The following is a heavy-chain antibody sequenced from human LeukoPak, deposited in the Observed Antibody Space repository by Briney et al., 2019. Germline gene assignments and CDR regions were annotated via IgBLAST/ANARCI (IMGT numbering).Heavy chain of an antibody. J-gene: IGHJ3*02. CDR1: GGSITGYH. Sequence: SETLSLTCTVSGGSITGYHWSWIRQPPGRGLEWIGYIYSSETTNYKPSLKSRVTISVDTSKNQFSLKLTSVTAADMAIYYCARRNDFDIWGQGTMVTVSS. CDR2: IYSSETT. CDR3: ARRNDFDI. V-gene: IGHV4-4*08.